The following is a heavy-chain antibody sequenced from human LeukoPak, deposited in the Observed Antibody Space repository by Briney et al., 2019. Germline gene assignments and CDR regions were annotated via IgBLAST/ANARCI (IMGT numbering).Heavy chain of an antibody. CDR2: IYYSGST. D-gene: IGHD1-26*01. CDR1: GGSVSSGSYY. V-gene: IGHV4-61*01. Sequence: SETLSLTCTVSGGSVSSGSYYWSWIRQPPGKGLEWIGYIYYSGSTNYNPSLKSRVTISVDTSKNQFSLKLSSVTAADTAVYYCARMEIVGAIFDYWGQGTLVTVSS. CDR3: ARMEIVGAIFDY. J-gene: IGHJ4*02.